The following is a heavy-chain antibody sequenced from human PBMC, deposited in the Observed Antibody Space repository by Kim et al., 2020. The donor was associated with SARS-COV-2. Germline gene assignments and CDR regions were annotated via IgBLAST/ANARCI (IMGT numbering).Heavy chain of an antibody. CDR2: IYHSGST. D-gene: IGHD3-16*01. J-gene: IGHJ6*02. V-gene: IGHV4-30-2*01. CDR3: ARGNLRTYYYGMDV. Sequence: SETLSLTCAVSGGSISSGGYSWSWIRQPPGKGLEWIGYIYHSGSTYYNPSLKSRVTISVDRSKNQFSLKLSSVTAADTAVYYCARGNLRTYYYGMDVWGQGTTVTVSS. CDR1: GGSISSGGYS.